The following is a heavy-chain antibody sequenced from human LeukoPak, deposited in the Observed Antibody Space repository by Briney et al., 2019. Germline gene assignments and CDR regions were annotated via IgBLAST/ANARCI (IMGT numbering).Heavy chain of an antibody. CDR3: ASHDSSHSTDGFDP. CDR1: GYSFTSYW. CDR2: IYPGDADT. V-gene: IGHV5-51*01. D-gene: IGHD6-13*01. Sequence: GESLKISCKGSGYSFTSYWIGWVRQMPGKGLEWMGIIYPGDADTRYSPSFQGKVTISADKSISTAYLQCSSLKASDTAMYYCASHDSSHSTDGFDPWGQGTLVTVSS. J-gene: IGHJ5*02.